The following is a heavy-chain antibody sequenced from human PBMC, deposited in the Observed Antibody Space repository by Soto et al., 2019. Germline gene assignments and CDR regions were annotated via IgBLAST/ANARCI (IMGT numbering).Heavy chain of an antibody. V-gene: IGHV3-23*01. CDR2: ISDSGDST. Sequence: PGGSLRLSCAASGFTFSNYAISWVRQAPGKGLEWFSAISDSGDSTYYADSVKGRFTISRDNSKNTLYLQMNSLRAEDTAVYYCTLTYHYDSSGYYYVNWGQGILVTVSS. D-gene: IGHD3-22*01. J-gene: IGHJ4*02. CDR1: GFTFSNYA. CDR3: TLTYHYDSSGYYYVN.